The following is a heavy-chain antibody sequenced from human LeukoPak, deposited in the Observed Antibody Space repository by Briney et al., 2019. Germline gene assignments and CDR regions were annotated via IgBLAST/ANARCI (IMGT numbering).Heavy chain of an antibody. Sequence: SETLSLTCTVSGGSISSYYWSWIRQPPGKGLEWIGYIYYSGSTNYNPSLKSRVTISVDTSKNQFSLKLSSVTAADTAVYYCTSTEQPPTYPSHNTVATPTDYWGQGTLVTVSS. D-gene: IGHD4-23*01. CDR2: IYYSGST. CDR1: GGSISSYY. J-gene: IGHJ4*02. V-gene: IGHV4-59*08. CDR3: TSTEQPPTYPSHNTVATPTDY.